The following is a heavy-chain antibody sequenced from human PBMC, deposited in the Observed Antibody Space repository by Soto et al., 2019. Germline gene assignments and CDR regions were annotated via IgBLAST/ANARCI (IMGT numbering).Heavy chain of an antibody. CDR2: INPSGGST. D-gene: IGHD3-22*01. CDR3: ARADYYDSSGFYYDC. CDR1: GYIFTNHY. V-gene: IGHV1-46*01. Sequence: QVQLVQSGAEVKKPGASVKGSCKASGYIFTNHYIHWVRQAPGQGLEWMGIINPSGGSTNYLQKFQGRSTMTRDTSTSTVYMELSSLRSEDTAVYFCARADYYDSSGFYYDCWGQGSLVTVSS. J-gene: IGHJ4*02.